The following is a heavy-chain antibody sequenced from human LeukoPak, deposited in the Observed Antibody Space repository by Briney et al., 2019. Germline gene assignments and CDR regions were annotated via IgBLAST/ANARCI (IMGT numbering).Heavy chain of an antibody. D-gene: IGHD3-16*02. CDR3: AKVRIGDYVWGSYRYYFDY. J-gene: IGHJ4*02. V-gene: IGHV3-48*01. CDR2: ISSSSSTI. CDR1: GFTFSSYS. Sequence: GGSLRLSCAASGFTFSSYSMNWVRQAPGKGLEWVSYISSSSSTIYYADSVKGRFTISRDNSKNTLYLQMNSLRAEDTAVYYCAKVRIGDYVWGSYRYYFDYWGQGTLVTVSS.